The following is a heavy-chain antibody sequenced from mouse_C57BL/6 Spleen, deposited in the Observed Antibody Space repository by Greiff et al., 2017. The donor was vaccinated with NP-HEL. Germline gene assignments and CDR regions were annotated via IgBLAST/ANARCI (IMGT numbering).Heavy chain of an antibody. D-gene: IGHD1-1*01. Sequence: EVKLMESGGDLVKPGGSLKLSCAASGFTFSSYGMSWVRQTPDKRLEWVATISSGGSYTYYPDSVKGRFTISRDNAKNTLYLQMSSLKSEDTAMYYGARQDGSPYYYGSTSTYWYFDVWGTGTTVTVSS. CDR3: ARQDGSPYYYGSTSTYWYFDV. V-gene: IGHV5-6*01. J-gene: IGHJ1*03. CDR2: ISSGGSYT. CDR1: GFTFSSYG.